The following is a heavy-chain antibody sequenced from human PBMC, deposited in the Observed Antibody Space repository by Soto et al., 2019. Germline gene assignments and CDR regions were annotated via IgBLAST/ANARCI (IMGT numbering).Heavy chain of an antibody. Sequence: GGSLRLSCVASAFTFNNFPMHWVRQAPGKGLQWLASITTTSTYKYYADSVKGRFSISRDNAKNSLYLELTNLRSEDTAVYYCAREKCSSTSCNHGMDVWGLGTTVTVSS. CDR2: ITTTSTYK. CDR1: AFTFNNFP. D-gene: IGHD2-2*01. V-gene: IGHV3-21*01. CDR3: AREKCSSTSCNHGMDV. J-gene: IGHJ6*02.